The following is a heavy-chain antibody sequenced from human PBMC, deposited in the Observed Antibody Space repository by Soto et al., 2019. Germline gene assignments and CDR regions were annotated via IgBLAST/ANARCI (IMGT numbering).Heavy chain of an antibody. D-gene: IGHD6-6*01. J-gene: IGHJ6*02. CDR3: ARSDSSSSVYYYYYGMDV. Sequence: SVKVSCKASGGTFSIYSISWVRQAPGQGLEWMGGIIPIFGTANYAQKFQGRVTITADESTSTAYMELSSLRSEDTAVYYCARSDSSSSVYYYYYGMDVWGQGTTVTVSS. CDR2: IIPIFGTA. V-gene: IGHV1-69*13. CDR1: GGTFSIYS.